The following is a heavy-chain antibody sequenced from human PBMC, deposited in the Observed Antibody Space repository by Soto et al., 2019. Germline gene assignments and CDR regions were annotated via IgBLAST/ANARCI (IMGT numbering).Heavy chain of an antibody. Sequence: VQLVESGGGLVKPGGSLRLSCAASGFTFSNAWMSWVRQAPGKGLEWVGRIKSKTDGGTTDYAAPVKGRFTISRDDSKNTLYLQMNSLKTEDTAVYYCTSRRFLEWFHEGMDVWGQGTTVTVSS. D-gene: IGHD3-3*01. CDR1: GFTFSNAW. CDR2: IKSKTDGGTT. CDR3: TSRRFLEWFHEGMDV. V-gene: IGHV3-15*01. J-gene: IGHJ6*02.